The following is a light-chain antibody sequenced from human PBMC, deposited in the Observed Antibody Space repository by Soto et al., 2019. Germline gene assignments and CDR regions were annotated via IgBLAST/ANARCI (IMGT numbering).Light chain of an antibody. Sequence: ELVLPQSPGTLSLSPGERATLSCRASQSIYINSLAWYQHKRGQAPRLLIYAATVRATAVPDRFSVSGSGTDFALTISRLEPEDSAMYYCQQYGYSPFAFGPGTKLDVK. V-gene: IGKV3-20*01. J-gene: IGKJ3*01. CDR1: QSIYINS. CDR3: QQYGYSPFA. CDR2: AAT.